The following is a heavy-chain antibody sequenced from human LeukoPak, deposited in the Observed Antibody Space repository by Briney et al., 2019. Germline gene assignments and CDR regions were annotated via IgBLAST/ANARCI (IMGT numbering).Heavy chain of an antibody. V-gene: IGHV3-30-3*01. J-gene: IGHJ4*02. Sequence: GRSLRLSCAASGFTFSSYAMHWVRQASGKGLEWVAIISYDGSNIYYADSLKGPRFTVSRDNSKDTLYLQMNSLRAEDTAVYYCARGPASGYSTNWIDYWGQGTLVTVSS. CDR3: ARGPASGYSTNWIDY. CDR2: ISYDGSNI. D-gene: IGHD6-13*01. CDR1: GFTFSSYA.